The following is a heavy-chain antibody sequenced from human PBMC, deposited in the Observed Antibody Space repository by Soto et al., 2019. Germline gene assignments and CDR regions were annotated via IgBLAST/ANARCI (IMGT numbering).Heavy chain of an antibody. Sequence: ASVKVSCKASGYTFTDYYMHWVRQAPGQGLEWMGWINPKTGGTNYAQKLQGRVTMTTDTSTSTAYMELRSLRSDDTAVYYCARDEQWLVPDYWGQGTLVTVS. J-gene: IGHJ4*02. D-gene: IGHD6-19*01. CDR3: ARDEQWLVPDY. CDR2: INPKTGGT. CDR1: GYTFTDYY. V-gene: IGHV1-2*02.